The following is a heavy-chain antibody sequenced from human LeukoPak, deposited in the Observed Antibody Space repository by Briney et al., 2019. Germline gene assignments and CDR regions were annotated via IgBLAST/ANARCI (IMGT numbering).Heavy chain of an antibody. Sequence: GGSLRLSCAASGFTFSSYAMSWVRQAPGKGLEWVSAISGSGGSTYYADSVKGRFTISRDDSKNTLYLQMNSLRAEDTAVHYCANRAYDSSGYYFDYWGQGTLVTVSS. D-gene: IGHD3-22*01. V-gene: IGHV3-23*01. CDR1: GFTFSSYA. J-gene: IGHJ4*02. CDR2: ISGSGGST. CDR3: ANRAYDSSGYYFDY.